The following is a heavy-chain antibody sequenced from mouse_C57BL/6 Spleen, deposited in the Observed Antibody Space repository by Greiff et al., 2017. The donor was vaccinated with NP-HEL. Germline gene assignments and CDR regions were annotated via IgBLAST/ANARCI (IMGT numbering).Heavy chain of an antibody. V-gene: IGHV1-53*01. D-gene: IGHD1-1*01. CDR1: GYTFTSYW. Sequence: QVQLKQPGTELVKPGASVKLSCKASGYTFTSYWMHWVKQRPGQGLEWIGNINPSNGGTNYNEKFKSKATLTVDKSSSTAYMQLSSLTSEDSAVYYCAREDYGSRREYYFDYWGQGTTLTVSS. J-gene: IGHJ2*01. CDR3: AREDYGSRREYYFDY. CDR2: INPSNGGT.